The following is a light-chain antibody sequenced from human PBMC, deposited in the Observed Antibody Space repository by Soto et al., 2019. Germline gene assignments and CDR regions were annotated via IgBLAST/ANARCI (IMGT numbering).Light chain of an antibody. Sequence: QSVLSQPPSASGTPGQRVTISCSGSRSNIGRNYVYWYQQLPGMAPKLLIYGSNQRPSGAPDRFSGSKSGTSGSLAISGLRSEDEGDYYCAAWDDGLSGLVFGGGTQLTVL. J-gene: IGLJ2*01. CDR1: RSNIGRNY. V-gene: IGLV1-47*01. CDR2: GSN. CDR3: AAWDDGLSGLV.